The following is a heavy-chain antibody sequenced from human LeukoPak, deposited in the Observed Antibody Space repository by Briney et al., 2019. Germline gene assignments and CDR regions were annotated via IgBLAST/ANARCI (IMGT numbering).Heavy chain of an antibody. V-gene: IGHV3-9*01. Sequence: GRSLRLSCTASGLSFDNYAMNWVRQAPGKGLEWVSNINWNTGRIVYADSVQGRITVSRDNAKTSLYLQMDSLRPEDTALYYCAMESQIIVTGIDYWGPGTLVTVSS. CDR1: GLSFDNYA. J-gene: IGHJ4*02. CDR3: AMESQIIVTGIDY. CDR2: INWNTGRI. D-gene: IGHD2-21*02.